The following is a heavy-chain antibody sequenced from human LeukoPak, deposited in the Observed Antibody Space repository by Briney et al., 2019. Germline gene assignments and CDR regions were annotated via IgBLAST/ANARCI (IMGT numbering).Heavy chain of an antibody. D-gene: IGHD2-2*01. CDR3: AKGGNYCTSTSCPPVDY. CDR2: ISGSGGSK. CDR1: GFTFSSYA. Sequence: GGSLRLSCAASGFTFSSYAMSWVRQAPGKGLEWVSAISGSGGSKYYAASVKGRFTISRDNSKNTLYLQMNSLRAEDTAVYYCAKGGNYCTSTSCPPVDYWGQGTLVTVSS. V-gene: IGHV3-23*01. J-gene: IGHJ4*02.